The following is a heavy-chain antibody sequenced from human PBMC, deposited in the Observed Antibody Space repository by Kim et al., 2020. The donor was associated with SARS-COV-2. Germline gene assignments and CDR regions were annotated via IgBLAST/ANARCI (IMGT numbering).Heavy chain of an antibody. J-gene: IGHJ6*02. CDR2: IWYDGSNK. Sequence: GGSLRLSCAVSGFTFSDFCMEWVRQAPGKGLEWVALIWYDGSNKYYAESVKGRFTVSRDNSKDTLYLQMDSPRAEDTAIYFCARDGMPEAGYYYYGMDVWGQGTTVTVSS. V-gene: IGHV3-33*01. D-gene: IGHD6-19*01. CDR3: ARDGMPEAGYYYYGMDV. CDR1: GFTFSDFC.